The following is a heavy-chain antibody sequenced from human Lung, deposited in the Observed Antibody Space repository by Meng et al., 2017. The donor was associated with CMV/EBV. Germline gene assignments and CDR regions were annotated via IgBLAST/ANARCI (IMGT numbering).Heavy chain of an antibody. CDR1: GYIFTNYD. CDR2: ISVKNGEA. Sequence: VQLVKSGADAKKPGASMKVSCKASGYIFTNYDISWVRQAPGQGLEWMGWISVKNGEAKYPQNFQGRVTMTTDTTTSTAYMELRSLTSDDTAVYYCARYVPNGSFWYFDFWGRGTLVTVSS. V-gene: IGHV1-18*01. D-gene: IGHD6-13*01. CDR3: ARYVPNGSFWYFDF. J-gene: IGHJ2*01.